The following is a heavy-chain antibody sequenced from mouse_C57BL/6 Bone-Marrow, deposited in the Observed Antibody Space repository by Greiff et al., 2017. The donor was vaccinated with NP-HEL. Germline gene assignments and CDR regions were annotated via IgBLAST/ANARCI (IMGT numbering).Heavy chain of an antibody. Sequence: EVHLVESGGGLVKPGGSLKLSCAASGFTFSSYAMSWVRQTPEKRLEWVATISDGGSYTYYPDNVKGRFTISRDNAKNNLYLQMSHLKSEDTAMYYCARGLYLYYFDYWGQGTTLTVSS. CDR2: ISDGGSYT. V-gene: IGHV5-4*01. J-gene: IGHJ2*01. CDR3: ARGLYLYYFDY. CDR1: GFTFSSYA. D-gene: IGHD6-1*01.